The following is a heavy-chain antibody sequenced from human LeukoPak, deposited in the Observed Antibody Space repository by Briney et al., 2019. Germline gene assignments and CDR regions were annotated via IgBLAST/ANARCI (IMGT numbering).Heavy chain of an antibody. V-gene: IGHV3-30*02. CDR1: GFTFSTYG. CDR3: AKDLDGHGAYEY. Sequence: GGSLRLSCAASGFTFSTYGMRWVRQAPGKGLEWVTYIRNDGGDTFDADSVKGRFTISRDNSKNTLYLQMNSLSAEDTALYYCAKDLDGHGAYEYWGHGTLVTVSS. D-gene: IGHD5-12*01. CDR2: IRNDGGDT. J-gene: IGHJ4*01.